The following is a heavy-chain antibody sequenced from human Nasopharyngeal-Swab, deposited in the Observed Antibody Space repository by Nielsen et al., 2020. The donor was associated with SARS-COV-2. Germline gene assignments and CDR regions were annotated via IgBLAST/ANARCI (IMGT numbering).Heavy chain of an antibody. Sequence: SETLSLTCTVSGGSISSYYWSWIRQPPGKGLEWIGYIYYSGSTNYNPSLKSRVTISVDTSKNQFSLKLSSVTAADTAVYYCARGSGYYESSGYSDYWGQGTRVTVSS. V-gene: IGHV4-59*13. CDR3: ARGSGYYESSGYSDY. D-gene: IGHD3-22*01. CDR1: GGSISSYY. J-gene: IGHJ4*02. CDR2: IYYSGST.